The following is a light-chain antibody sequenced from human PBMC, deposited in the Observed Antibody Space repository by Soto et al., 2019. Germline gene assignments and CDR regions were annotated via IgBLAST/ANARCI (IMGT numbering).Light chain of an antibody. CDR1: QIVSSD. J-gene: IGKJ1*01. V-gene: IGKV3-15*01. CDR3: QQYHNWPPWT. CDR2: GAS. Sequence: EIVMTQSPATLSVSPGERATLSCRASQIVSSDLAWYQQKPGQAPRLLIYGASTRATGIPARFSGSGSGTEFTLTISSLQSEDFAVYYCQQYHNWPPWTFGQGTKVEIK.